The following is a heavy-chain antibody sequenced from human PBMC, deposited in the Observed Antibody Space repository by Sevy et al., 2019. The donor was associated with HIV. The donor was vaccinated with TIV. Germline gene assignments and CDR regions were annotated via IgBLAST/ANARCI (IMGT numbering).Heavy chain of an antibody. CDR2: IKSKIDGETT. J-gene: IGHJ4*02. CDR1: GFTFSNAW. Sequence: GGSLRLSCAVSGFTFSNAWMNWFRQAPGTGLQWVGLIKSKIDGETTDYVAPVKGRFTISRDDSTNTLYLQMNSLKTEDTGVYYCATAPGYYDSAPFDYWGPGTLVTVSS. D-gene: IGHD3-22*01. V-gene: IGHV3-15*01. CDR3: ATAPGYYDSAPFDY.